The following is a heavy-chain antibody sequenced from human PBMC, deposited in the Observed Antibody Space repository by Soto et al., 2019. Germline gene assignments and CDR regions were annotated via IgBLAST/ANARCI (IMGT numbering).Heavy chain of an antibody. J-gene: IGHJ4*02. CDR1: GYTFPSYG. V-gene: IGHV1-18*01. D-gene: IGHD1-7*01. Sequence: ASVKVSCKASGYTFPSYGISWVRQAPGQGLKWMGWISAYNGNTHYAQKLQGRVTMTTDTSTSTAYMELRSLRSDDTAVYYCARRLTGTRTGRYFDYWGKGTLVTVSS. CDR3: ARRLTGTRTGRYFDY. CDR2: ISAYNGNT.